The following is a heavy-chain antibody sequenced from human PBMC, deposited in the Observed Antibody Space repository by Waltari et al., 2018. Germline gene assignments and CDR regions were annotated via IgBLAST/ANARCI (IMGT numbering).Heavy chain of an antibody. CDR2: INHSGST. Sequence: QVQLQQWGAGLLKPSETLSLTCAVYGGSFSGYYWSWIRQPPGKGLEWIGEINHSGSTNYNPSLKSRVTISVDTSKNQFSLKLSSVTAADTAVYYCARKKNWYFDLWGRGTLVTVSS. CDR1: GGSFSGYY. CDR3: ARKKNWYFDL. J-gene: IGHJ2*01. V-gene: IGHV4-34*01.